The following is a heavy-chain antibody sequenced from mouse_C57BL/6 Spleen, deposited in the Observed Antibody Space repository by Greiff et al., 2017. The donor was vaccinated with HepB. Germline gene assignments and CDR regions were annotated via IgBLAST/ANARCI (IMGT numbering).Heavy chain of an antibody. Sequence: EESGPGLVKPSQSLSLTCSVTGYSITSGYYWNWIRQFPGNKLEWMGYISYDGSNNYNPSLKNRISITRDTSKNQFFLKLNSVTTEDTATYYCAGTSWFAYWGQGTLVTVSA. V-gene: IGHV3-6*01. D-gene: IGHD3-3*01. CDR2: ISYDGSN. J-gene: IGHJ3*01. CDR3: AGTSWFAY. CDR1: GYSITSGYY.